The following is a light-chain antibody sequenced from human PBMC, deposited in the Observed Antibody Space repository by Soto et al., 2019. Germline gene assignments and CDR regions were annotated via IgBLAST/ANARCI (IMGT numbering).Light chain of an antibody. CDR3: QSYDSSLSGPV. CDR2: SNN. V-gene: IGLV1-40*01. CDR1: SSNIGAGYD. Sequence: QSVLTQPPSVSGAPGQTVTISCTGGSSNIGAGYDVHWYQHLPETAPKLLIYSNNNRPSGVSDRFSGSKSGTSTSLDITGLQAEDEGDYYCQSYDSSLSGPVFGGGTKLTVL. J-gene: IGLJ3*02.